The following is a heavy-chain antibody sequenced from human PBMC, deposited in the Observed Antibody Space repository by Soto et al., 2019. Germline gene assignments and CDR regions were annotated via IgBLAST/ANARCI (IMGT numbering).Heavy chain of an antibody. CDR1: GGTFSSYT. V-gene: IGHV1-69*08. CDR2: IIPILGIA. CDR3: ARDTLAAAGSENWFDP. D-gene: IGHD6-13*01. J-gene: IGHJ5*02. Sequence: QVQLVQSGAEVKKPGSSVKVSCKASGGTFSSYTISWVRQAPGQGLEWMGRIIPILGIANYAQKFQGRVTITADKSTSTAYMVLSSLRSEDTAVYYCARDTLAAAGSENWFDPWGQGTLVTVSS.